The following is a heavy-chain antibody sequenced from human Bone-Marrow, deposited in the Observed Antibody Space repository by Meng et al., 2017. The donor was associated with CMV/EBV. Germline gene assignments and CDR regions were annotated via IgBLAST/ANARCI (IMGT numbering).Heavy chain of an antibody. CDR3: ASPIAVAGYYFDY. D-gene: IGHD6-19*01. J-gene: IGHJ4*02. CDR2: IIPIFGRA. CDR1: GGPFSSYA. Sequence: QVQLGQAWGGVKKPGSSVKVFCKASGGPFSSYAISWVRQAPGQGLEWMGEIIPIFGRANYAQKFQGRVTITADESTSTAYMELSSLRSEDTAVYYCASPIAVAGYYFDYWGQGTLVTVSS. V-gene: IGHV1-69*12.